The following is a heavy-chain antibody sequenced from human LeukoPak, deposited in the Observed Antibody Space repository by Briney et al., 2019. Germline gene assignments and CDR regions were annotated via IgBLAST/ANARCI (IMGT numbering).Heavy chain of an antibody. D-gene: IGHD4-23*01. CDR1: GFIFSGYA. Sequence: PGGSLRLSCAASGFIFSGYAMSWVRQAPGKGLEWLSAISGTGGTYYADSVKGRFSISRDNSKNTLYLQMNSLRAEDPAVYYCAKVPSGNPLGNMDVWGKGTTVTVSS. V-gene: IGHV3-23*01. J-gene: IGHJ6*03. CDR2: ISGTGGT. CDR3: AKVPSGNPLGNMDV.